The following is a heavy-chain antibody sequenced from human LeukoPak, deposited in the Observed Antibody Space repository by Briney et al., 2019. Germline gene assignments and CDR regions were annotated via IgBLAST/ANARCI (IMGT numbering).Heavy chain of an antibody. CDR1: GFTFSSYA. CDR3: ARAHRGYCSGGSCYSADY. CDR2: ISGSGGST. J-gene: IGHJ4*02. D-gene: IGHD2-15*01. Sequence: GGSLRLSCAASGFTFSSYAMSWVRQAPGKGLEWVSAISGSGGSTYYADSVKGRFTISRDNSKNTLYLQMNSLRAEDTAVYYCARAHRGYCSGGSCYSADYWGQGTLVTVSS. V-gene: IGHV3-23*01.